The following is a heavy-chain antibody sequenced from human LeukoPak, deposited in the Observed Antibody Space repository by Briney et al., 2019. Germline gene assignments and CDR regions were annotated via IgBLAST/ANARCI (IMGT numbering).Heavy chain of an antibody. V-gene: IGHV3-64D*06. Sequence: GGSLRLSCSASGFTFSSYAMHWVRQAPGKGLEYVSAISSNGGSTYYADSVKGRFTISRGNSKNTLYLQMSSLRAEDTAVYYCVKGDQTAMPHPIDYWGQGPLVTVSS. CDR3: VKGDQTAMPHPIDY. CDR2: ISSNGGST. D-gene: IGHD2-2*01. CDR1: GFTFSSYA. J-gene: IGHJ4*02.